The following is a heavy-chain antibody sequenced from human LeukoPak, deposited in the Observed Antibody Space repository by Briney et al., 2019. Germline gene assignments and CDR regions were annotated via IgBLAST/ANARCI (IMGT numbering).Heavy chain of an antibody. CDR1: GFTFSSYW. D-gene: IGHD6-13*01. CDR2: IKEDGSEK. CDR3: ARVAYGSNWSVDY. V-gene: IGHV3-7*04. J-gene: IGHJ4*02. Sequence: QAGGSLRLSCAASGFTFSSYWMSWVRQAPGKGLEWVANIKEDGSEKYYVDSVKGRFTISRDNAKNSLYLQMNSLGAEDTAVYYCARVAYGSNWSVDYWGQGTLVTVSS.